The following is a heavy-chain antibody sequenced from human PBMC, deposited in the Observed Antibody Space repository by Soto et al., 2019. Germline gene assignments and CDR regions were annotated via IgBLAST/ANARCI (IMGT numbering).Heavy chain of an antibody. CDR2: INHSGST. CDR3: ARTYYDFWSGYRTFDY. J-gene: IGHJ4*02. Sequence: ETLSLTCAVYGGSFSGYYWSWIRQPPGKGLEWIGEINHSGSTNYNPSLKSRVTISVDTSKNQFSLKLSSVTAADTAVYYCARTYYDFWSGYRTFDYWGQGTLVTVSS. V-gene: IGHV4-34*01. CDR1: GGSFSGYY. D-gene: IGHD3-3*01.